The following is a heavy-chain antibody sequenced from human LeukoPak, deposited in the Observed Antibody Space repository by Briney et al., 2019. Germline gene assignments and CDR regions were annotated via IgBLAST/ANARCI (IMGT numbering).Heavy chain of an antibody. J-gene: IGHJ4*02. CDR1: RFTFSSYP. D-gene: IGHD4-23*01. Sequence: GGSLRLSCAASRFTFSSYPMHWVRQAPGKGLEWVAVISYDGSNKYYADSVKGRFTISRDNSKNTLYLQMNSLRAEDTAMYYCARVYGGWPGNFDYWGQGTLVTVSS. V-gene: IGHV3-30-3*01. CDR2: ISYDGSNK. CDR3: ARVYGGWPGNFDY.